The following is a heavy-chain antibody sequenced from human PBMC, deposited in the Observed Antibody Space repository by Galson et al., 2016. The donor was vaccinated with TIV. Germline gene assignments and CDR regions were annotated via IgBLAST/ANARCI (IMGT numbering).Heavy chain of an antibody. CDR1: GYTFIDYH. Sequence: SVKVSCKASGYTFIDYHLHWVRQAPGQGLEWMGWIDPKSGDTLYAQKFQDRVTMTRDTSTKTVYMDLRSLRSDDTAVFFCARDGDLLTGHSSFDFWGQATLVTVSS. CDR3: ARDGDLLTGHSSFDF. D-gene: IGHD3/OR15-3a*01. CDR2: IDPKSGDT. V-gene: IGHV1-2*02. J-gene: IGHJ4*02.